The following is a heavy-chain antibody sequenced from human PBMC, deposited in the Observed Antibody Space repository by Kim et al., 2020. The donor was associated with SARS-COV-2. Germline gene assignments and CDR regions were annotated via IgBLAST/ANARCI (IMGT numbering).Heavy chain of an antibody. Sequence: SETLSLTCTVSGGSISRSNSHWGWIRQPPGKGLEWIGSVYYSGSTFYNPSLKSRVTISVDTSENQLPLKLTSVTAADTAVSYVARLEMTAIGGMVLFDP. D-gene: IGHD3-16*01. V-gene: IGHV4-39*01. CDR3: ARLEMTAIGGMVLFDP. CDR2: VYYSGST. J-gene: IGHJ5*02. CDR1: GGSISRSNSH.